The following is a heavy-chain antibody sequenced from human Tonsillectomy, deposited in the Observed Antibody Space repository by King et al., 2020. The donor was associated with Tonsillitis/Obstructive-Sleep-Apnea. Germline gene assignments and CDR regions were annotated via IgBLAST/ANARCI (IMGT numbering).Heavy chain of an antibody. J-gene: IGHJ4*02. Sequence: VQLVESGGGLVQPGGSLKLSCAASGFTLSGSAVHWVRQASGKGLEWVGRIRSKAHSYATAYAESVKGRFTISRDDSNNTAYLQMNSLKTEDTAVYYCYISATGDARLSGVDYWGQGTLVSVSS. CDR2: IRSKAHSYAT. V-gene: IGHV3-73*02. D-gene: IGHD2-21*01. CDR3: YISATGDARLSGVDY. CDR1: GFTLSGSA.